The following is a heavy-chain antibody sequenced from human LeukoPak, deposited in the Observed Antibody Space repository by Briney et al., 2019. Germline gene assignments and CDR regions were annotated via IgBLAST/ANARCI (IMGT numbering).Heavy chain of an antibody. CDR3: AKDLPHELPHYFDY. Sequence: GGSLRLSCAASGFTFSSYGMHWVRQAPGKGLEWVAFIRYDGSNKYYADSVKGRFTISRDNSKNTLYLQMNSLRAEDTAVYYCAKDLPHELPHYFDYWGQGTLVTVSS. CDR1: GFTFSSYG. CDR2: IRYDGSNK. D-gene: IGHD1-7*01. V-gene: IGHV3-30*02. J-gene: IGHJ4*02.